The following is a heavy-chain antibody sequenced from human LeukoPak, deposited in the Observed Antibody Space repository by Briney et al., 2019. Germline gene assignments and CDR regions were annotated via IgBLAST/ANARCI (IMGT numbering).Heavy chain of an antibody. Sequence: GGSLRLSCAASGFTFSSYALHWVRQAPGKGLDWVALISYGGSTKSYADSVKGRFTISRDSSTLYLQMNSLEIEDTAVYYCARGSVGTPPPFDYWGQGTLVTVSS. CDR3: ARGSVGTPPPFDY. D-gene: IGHD2-15*01. CDR1: GFTFSSYA. V-gene: IGHV3-30-3*01. J-gene: IGHJ4*02. CDR2: ISYGGSTK.